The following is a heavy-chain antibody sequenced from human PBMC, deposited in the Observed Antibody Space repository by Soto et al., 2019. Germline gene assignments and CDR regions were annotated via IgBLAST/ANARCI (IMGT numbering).Heavy chain of an antibody. J-gene: IGHJ6*02. CDR2: IYYSGST. CDR1: GGSISSGDYY. CDR3: ARGGFWSGPSNGMDV. V-gene: IGHV4-30-4*01. D-gene: IGHD3-3*01. Sequence: QVQLQESGPGLVKPSQTLSLTCTVSGGSISSGDYYWSWIRQPPGKGLEWIGYIYYSGSTYYNPSLKSRVTISVDASKNQFSLKVSSLTAADTAVYFCARGGFWSGPSNGMDVWGQGTTVTVSS.